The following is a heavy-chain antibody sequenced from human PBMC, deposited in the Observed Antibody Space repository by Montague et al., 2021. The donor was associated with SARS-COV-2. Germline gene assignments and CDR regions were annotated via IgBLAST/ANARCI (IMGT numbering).Heavy chain of an antibody. J-gene: IGHJ4*02. V-gene: IGHV3-9*01. CDR3: AKDIDYYDSSGYYDY. CDR2: ISWNSGSI. Sequence: SLRLSCAASGFTFGDYAMHWVRQAPGNGLEWVSGISWNSGSIGYADSVKGRFTISRDNAKNSLYLQMNSLRAEDTALYYCAKDIDYYDSSGYYDYWGQGTLVTVSS. CDR1: GFTFGDYA. D-gene: IGHD3-22*01.